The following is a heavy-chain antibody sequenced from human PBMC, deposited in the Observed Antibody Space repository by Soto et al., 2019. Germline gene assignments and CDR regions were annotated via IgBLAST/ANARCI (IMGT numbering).Heavy chain of an antibody. CDR1: GFSLSTNGVG. CDR3: AHRHSVTGTSDS. CDR2: LSWNDDM. D-gene: IGHD6-19*01. V-gene: IGHV2-5*01. J-gene: IGHJ4*02. Sequence: QITLKESGPTLVKPTQTLTLTCTFSGFSLSTNGVGVGWIRQPPGKALEWLALLSWNDDMRYSPSLKSRLTITKDTSKNHVVLTMTNVAPVDTATYYCAHRHSVTGTSDSWGQGSLVTVSS.